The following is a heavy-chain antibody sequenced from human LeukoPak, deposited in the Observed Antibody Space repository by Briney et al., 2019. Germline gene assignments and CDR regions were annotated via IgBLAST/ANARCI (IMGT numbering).Heavy chain of an antibody. CDR2: ISAYNGNT. CDR1: GYTFTSYG. V-gene: IGHV1-18*01. Sequence: ASVKVSCKASGYTFTSYGISWVRQAPGQGLEWMGWISAYNGNTNYAQKFQGRVTMTRDTSTSTVYMELSSLRSEDTAVYYCARDYYDSNGMDYWGQGTLVTVSS. J-gene: IGHJ4*02. CDR3: ARDYYDSNGMDY. D-gene: IGHD3-22*01.